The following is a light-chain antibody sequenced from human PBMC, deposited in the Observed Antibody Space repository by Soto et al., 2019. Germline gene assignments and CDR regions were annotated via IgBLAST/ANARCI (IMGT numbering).Light chain of an antibody. CDR1: SSDVGGYNY. J-gene: IGLJ3*02. CDR3: SSYTRSSTRV. Sequence: QSALTQPASVSGSPGQSITISCTGTSSDVGGYNYVSWYQQHPGKAPKLMIDEVSNRPSGVSNRFSGSKSGNTASQTISGLQAEDEADYYCSSYTRSSTRVFGGGTKLTVL. CDR2: EVS. V-gene: IGLV2-14*01.